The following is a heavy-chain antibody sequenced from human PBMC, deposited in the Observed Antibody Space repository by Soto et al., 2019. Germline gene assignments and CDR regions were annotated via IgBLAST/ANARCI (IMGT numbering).Heavy chain of an antibody. CDR2: IYPGDSET. D-gene: IGHD6-6*01. CDR3: ERQRRSSHIENWFEL. Sequence: AESMKISRNVSGCSIPTYCIGCVRPLPGKGLEWMGVIYPGDSETKYNPSLQGQVTISADKSISTAYLQWSSLKASDTAIYYCERQRRSSHIENWFELWGKGTLVTVSS. V-gene: IGHV5-51*01. CDR1: GCSIPTYC. J-gene: IGHJ5*02.